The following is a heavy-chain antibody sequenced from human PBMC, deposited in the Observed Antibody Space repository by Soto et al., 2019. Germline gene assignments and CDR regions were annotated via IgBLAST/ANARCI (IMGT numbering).Heavy chain of an antibody. V-gene: IGHV1-2*02. Sequence: QVQLVQSGAEVKKPGASVKVSCKASGYTFTGYYMHWVRQAPGQGLEWMGWINPNSGGTNYAQKFQGRVTMTRDTSISTAYMELSRLRSDDTAVYYCARDIVVVVAASFPDYWGQGTLVTVSS. CDR1: GYTFTGYY. D-gene: IGHD2-15*01. J-gene: IGHJ4*02. CDR3: ARDIVVVVAASFPDY. CDR2: INPNSGGT.